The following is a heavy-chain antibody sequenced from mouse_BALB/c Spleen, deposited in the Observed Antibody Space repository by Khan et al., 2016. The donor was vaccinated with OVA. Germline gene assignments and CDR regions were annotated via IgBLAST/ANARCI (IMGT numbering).Heavy chain of an antibody. CDR1: GDSITSGY. J-gene: IGHJ1*01. CDR3: AGYGGNHQVFDG. CDR2: ISYSGST. Sequence: EVQLKESGPSLVKPSQTLSLTCSVTGDSITSGYWNWIRKFPGNKLEYMGYISYSGSTYYNPSLKSRISITRDTSKNQYFPQLNSVTTEDTATYYCAGYGGNHQVFDGWGAGTTVTVSS. V-gene: IGHV3-8*02. D-gene: IGHD2-1*01.